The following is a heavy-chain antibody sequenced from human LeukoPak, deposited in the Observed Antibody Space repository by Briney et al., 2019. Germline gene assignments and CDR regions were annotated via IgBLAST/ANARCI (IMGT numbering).Heavy chain of an antibody. CDR3: VRARRGTVAGLDF. Sequence: ASVKVSCKASGFIFNAYYIHWVRQAPGQGLQWMGWINTNTGDPTYAQAFRGRFFFSLDSSLTTTYLQISSLKADDTAVYYCVRARRGTVAGLDFWGQGTLVTVSS. CDR2: INTNTGDP. J-gene: IGHJ4*02. V-gene: IGHV7-4-1*01. D-gene: IGHD6-19*01. CDR1: GFIFNAYY.